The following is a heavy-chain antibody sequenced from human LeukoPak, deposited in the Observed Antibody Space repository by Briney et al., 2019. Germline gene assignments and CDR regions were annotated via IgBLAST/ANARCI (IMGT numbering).Heavy chain of an antibody. Sequence: GGSLRLSCAASGFTFSSYAMSWVRQAPGKGLEWVSAISGSGGSTYYADSVKGRFTISRDNSKNTLYLQMNSLRAEDTAVYYCAKDRFGISRYYYDSSGYYYYWGQGTLVTVSS. CDR3: AKDRFGISRYYYDSSGYYYY. CDR2: ISGSGGST. J-gene: IGHJ4*02. D-gene: IGHD3-22*01. CDR1: GFTFSSYA. V-gene: IGHV3-23*01.